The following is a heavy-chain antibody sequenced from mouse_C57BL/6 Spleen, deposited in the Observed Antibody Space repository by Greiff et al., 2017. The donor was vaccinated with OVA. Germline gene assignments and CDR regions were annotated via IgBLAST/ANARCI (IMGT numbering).Heavy chain of an antibody. J-gene: IGHJ3*01. V-gene: IGHV1-55*01. D-gene: IGHD3-2*02. CDR2: IYPGSGST. CDR1: GYTFTSYW. CDR3: AREGSGYEAWFAY. Sequence: QVQLQQSGAELVKPGASVKLSCKASGYTFTSYWITWVKQRPGQGLEWIGDIYPGSGSTNYNEKFKSKSTLTVDTSSSTAYMQLSSLTSEDSAVYYWAREGSGYEAWFAYWGQGTLVTVSA.